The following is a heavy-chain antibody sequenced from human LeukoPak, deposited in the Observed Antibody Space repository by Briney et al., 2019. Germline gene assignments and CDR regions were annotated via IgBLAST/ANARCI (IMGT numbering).Heavy chain of an antibody. CDR2: ISSSSSYI. V-gene: IGHV3-21*01. Sequence: GGSLRLSCAASGFTFSSYSMNWVRQAPGKGLEWVSSISSSSSYIYYADSVKGRFTISRDNAKNSLYLQMNSLRAEDTAVYYCARSSGYDSGYYYYYYMDVWGKGTTVTISS. D-gene: IGHD5-12*01. J-gene: IGHJ6*03. CDR1: GFTFSSYS. CDR3: ARSSGYDSGYYYYYYMDV.